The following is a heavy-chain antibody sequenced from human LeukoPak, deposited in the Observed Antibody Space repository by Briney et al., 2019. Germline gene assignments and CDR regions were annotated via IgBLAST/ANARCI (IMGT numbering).Heavy chain of an antibody. CDR1: GGSISSYY. D-gene: IGHD2-2*01. V-gene: IGHV4-4*09. J-gene: IGHJ6*03. CDR3: ARQVPAAIADHYYYYMDV. CDR2: IYTSGST. Sequence: SETLSLTCTVSGGSISSYYWSWIRQPPGKGLEWIGYIYTSGSTNYNPSLKSRVTISVDTSKNQFSLKLSSVTAADTAVYYCARQVPAAIADHYYYYMDVWGKGTTVNVSS.